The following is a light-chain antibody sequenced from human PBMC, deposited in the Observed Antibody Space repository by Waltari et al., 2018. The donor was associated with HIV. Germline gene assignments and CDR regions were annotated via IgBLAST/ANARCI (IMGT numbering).Light chain of an antibody. J-gene: IGKJ1*01. V-gene: IGKV3-20*01. CDR1: QSVNFNY. CDR2: GSS. Sequence: EIVLTQSPGTLSASPGERATLSCMASQSVNFNYLAWYQQRSGQPPRLLIFGSSSRNSGVPDRFSASGSGTDFTLTINSLEPEDFAVYYCQQYGSSPPTFGQGTKVEV. CDR3: QQYGSSPPT.